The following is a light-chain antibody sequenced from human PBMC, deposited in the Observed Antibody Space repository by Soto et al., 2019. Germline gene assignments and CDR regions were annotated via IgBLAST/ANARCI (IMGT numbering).Light chain of an antibody. CDR1: QSISSW. CDR3: QQYDSFPRT. J-gene: IGKJ1*01. CDR2: KAS. Sequence: DIQMTQSPSTLSASVGDRVTITCRASQSISSWLAWYQQKPGKAPKLLIYKASSLESGVPSRFSGGGSGTEFTLSISSLQPDYFATYYCQQYDSFPRTFGQGTKVEIK. V-gene: IGKV1-5*03.